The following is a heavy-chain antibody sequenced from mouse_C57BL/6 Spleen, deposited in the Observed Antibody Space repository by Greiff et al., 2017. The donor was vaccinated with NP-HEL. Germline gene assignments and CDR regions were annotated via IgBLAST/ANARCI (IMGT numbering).Heavy chain of an antibody. D-gene: IGHD2-3*01. J-gene: IGHJ3*01. Sequence: QVQLQQPGAELVRPGSSVKLSCKASGYTFTSYWLDWVKQRPGQGLEWIGNIYPSDSETHYNQKFKDKATLTVDKSSSTAYMQLSSLTSEDSAVYYCARSFGDGYYLFAYWGQGTLVTVSA. CDR2: IYPSDSET. CDR3: ARSFGDGYYLFAY. V-gene: IGHV1-61*01. CDR1: GYTFTSYW.